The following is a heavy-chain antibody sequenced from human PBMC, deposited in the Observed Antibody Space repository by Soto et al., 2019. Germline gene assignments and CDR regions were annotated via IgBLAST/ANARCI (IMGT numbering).Heavy chain of an antibody. CDR3: ATLGGHDSSGYYYKDDAFDI. J-gene: IGHJ3*02. D-gene: IGHD3-22*01. CDR1: GGTFSSYT. Sequence: QVQLVQSGAEVKKPGSSVKVSCKASGGTFSSYTISWVRQAPGQGLEWMGRIIPILGIANYAQKFQGRVTITADKSTSTAYMELSSLRSEDTAVYYCATLGGHDSSGYYYKDDAFDIWGQGTMVTVSS. V-gene: IGHV1-69*02. CDR2: IIPILGIA.